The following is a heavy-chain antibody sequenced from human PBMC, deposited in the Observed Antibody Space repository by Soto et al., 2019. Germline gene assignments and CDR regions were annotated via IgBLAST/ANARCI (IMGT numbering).Heavy chain of an antibody. CDR3: ERSLTPVVTKAV. CDR1: GGSISSSSYY. J-gene: IGHJ6*01. Sequence: SETLSLTCTVSGGSISSSSYYWGWIRQPPGKGLEWIGSIYYSGSTYYNPSLKSRVTISVDTSKNQFSLKLSSVTAADTAVYYCERSLTPVVTKAVWGQGTTVTVSS. D-gene: IGHD2-15*01. V-gene: IGHV4-39*01. CDR2: IYYSGST.